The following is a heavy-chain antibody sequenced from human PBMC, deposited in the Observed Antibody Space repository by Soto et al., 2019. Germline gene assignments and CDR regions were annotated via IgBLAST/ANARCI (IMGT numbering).Heavy chain of an antibody. Sequence: PGVSLKLSFTASGFRFGAYAMSWFRQAPGKGLEWVGFVRSNAYGAAIETAASVQGRFTISRDDSKSVVYLQMDSLKTEDTAMYEGARKGLDFGYEPEGWGQGNRSTVA. CDR1: GFRFGAYA. CDR2: VRSNAYGAAI. V-gene: IGHV3-49*03. D-gene: IGHD3-16*01. J-gene: IGHJ4*02. CDR3: ARKGLDFGYEPEG.